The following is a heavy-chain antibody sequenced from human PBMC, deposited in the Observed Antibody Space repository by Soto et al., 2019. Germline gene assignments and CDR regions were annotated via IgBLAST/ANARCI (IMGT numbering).Heavy chain of an antibody. D-gene: IGHD1-1*01. V-gene: IGHV3-74*03. CDR3: ARDNNWPYDS. CDR1: GFTFSSYW. CDR2: IKPDGSRT. Sequence: GGSLRLSCAASGFTFSSYWMHWVRQAPGEGLVWVSYIKPDGSRTKDADSVKGRFTISRDNARNTLYLRMNSLRAEDTAVYYCARDNNWPYDSWGRGTLVTVSS. J-gene: IGHJ4*02.